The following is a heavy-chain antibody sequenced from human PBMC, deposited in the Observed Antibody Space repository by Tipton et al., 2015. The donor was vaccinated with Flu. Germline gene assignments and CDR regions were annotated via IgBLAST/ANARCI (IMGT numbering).Heavy chain of an antibody. CDR3: ARNDLQRLVLGGMDV. J-gene: IGHJ6*02. CDR2: IYTTGHT. V-gene: IGHV3-53*01. CDR1: GFSVSDNY. D-gene: IGHD6-13*01. Sequence: GSLRLSCAASGFSVSDNYVNWVRQAPGQGLEWVSVIYTTGHTYYADSVKGRFTISRDNSENTVYLQMNRLRAGDTAVYYCARNDLQRLVLGGMDVWGQGTTVSASS.